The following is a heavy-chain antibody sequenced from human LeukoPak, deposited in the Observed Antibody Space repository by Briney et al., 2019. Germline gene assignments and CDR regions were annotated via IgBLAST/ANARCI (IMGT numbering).Heavy chain of an antibody. CDR3: AREGGGSYQPTYWYFDL. J-gene: IGHJ2*01. Sequence: AGGSLRLSCAASGFTFSNYAMSWVRQAPGKGLEWVSVISGSGDSTYYADSVKGRFTISRDNAKNSLYLQMNSLRAEDTAVYYCAREGGGSYQPTYWYFDLWGRGTLVTVSS. CDR2: ISGSGDST. V-gene: IGHV3-23*01. CDR1: GFTFSNYA. D-gene: IGHD1-26*01.